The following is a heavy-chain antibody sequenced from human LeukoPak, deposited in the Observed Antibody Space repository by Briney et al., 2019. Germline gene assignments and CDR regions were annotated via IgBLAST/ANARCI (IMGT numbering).Heavy chain of an antibody. CDR3: TRMTTGHDY. Sequence: SETLSLTCAVSGVSFNDYYWSWVRQTPGKGLEWTGEINHSGYTNDSPSLKSRVTLSIDTSRKQFSLNLRSVTVADTGIYYCTRMTTGHDYWGQGTLVTVSS. CDR1: GVSFNDYY. CDR2: INHSGYT. V-gene: IGHV4-34*01. J-gene: IGHJ4*02. D-gene: IGHD4-17*01.